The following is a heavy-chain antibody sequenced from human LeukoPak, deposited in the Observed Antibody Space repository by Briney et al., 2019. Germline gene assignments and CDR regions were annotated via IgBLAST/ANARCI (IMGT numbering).Heavy chain of an antibody. CDR3: ARDPVPAAARHFDY. CDR2: TSSDGTVK. Sequence: GRSLRLSCAASGFTFSTYAMHWVRRAPGKGVEWGAVTSSDGTVKYYPDSVKGRFTISRDNSKNTLYLQVNSLRPEDTGVYYCARDPVPAAARHFDYWGQGTLVTVSS. J-gene: IGHJ4*01. D-gene: IGHD2-2*01. CDR1: GFTFSTYA. V-gene: IGHV3-30-3*01.